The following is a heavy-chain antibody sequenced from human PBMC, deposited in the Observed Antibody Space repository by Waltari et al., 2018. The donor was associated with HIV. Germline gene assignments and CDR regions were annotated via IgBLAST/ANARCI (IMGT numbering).Heavy chain of an antibody. J-gene: IGHJ4*02. D-gene: IGHD3-22*01. Sequence: FTFDDYAMHWVRQAPGKGLEWVSGISWNSGSIGYADSVKGRFTISRDNAKNSLYLQMNSLRAEDTALYYCAKDQGRGYYDSSGYYSDFDYWGQGTLVTVSS. V-gene: IGHV3-9*01. CDR3: AKDQGRGYYDSSGYYSDFDY. CDR1: FTFDDYA. CDR2: ISWNSGSI.